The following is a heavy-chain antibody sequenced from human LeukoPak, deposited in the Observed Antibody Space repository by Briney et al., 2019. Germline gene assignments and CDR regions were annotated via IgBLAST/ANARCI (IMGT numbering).Heavy chain of an antibody. D-gene: IGHD6-19*01. Sequence: PGGSLRLSCAASGFTFGDHGMSWVRQAPGKGLEWVSGISWNGGDTGYADSVKGRFTISRDNAKSSLFLQMNSLRADDTAFYYCARDGSGWYSDYWGQGTLVTVSS. J-gene: IGHJ4*02. CDR3: ARDGSGWYSDY. V-gene: IGHV3-20*04. CDR1: GFTFGDHG. CDR2: ISWNGGDT.